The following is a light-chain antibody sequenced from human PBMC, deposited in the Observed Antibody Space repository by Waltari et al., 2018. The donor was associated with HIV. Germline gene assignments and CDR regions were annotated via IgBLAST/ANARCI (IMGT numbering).Light chain of an antibody. CDR1: ALPKQY. Sequence: SYELTPPTSVSVSPGQTARITCSGDALPKQYPYWYQQKPGQAPVLVIYKDSERPSGIPERFSGSNSGTTVTLTISGVQAEDEADYYCQSADSSGSPYVVFGGGTKLTVL. CDR3: QSADSSGSPYVV. J-gene: IGLJ2*01. V-gene: IGLV3-25*03. CDR2: KDS.